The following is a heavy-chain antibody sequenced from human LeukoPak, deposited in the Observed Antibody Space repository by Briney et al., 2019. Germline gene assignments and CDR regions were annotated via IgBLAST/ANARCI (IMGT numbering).Heavy chain of an antibody. V-gene: IGHV4-59*08. CDR2: IYYRGST. J-gene: IGHJ4*02. CDR3: ARHRGYSYGFHY. D-gene: IGHD5-18*01. Sequence: PSETLSLTCSVSGDSMSSYYWNWIRQPPGKGLEWIGHIYYRGSTNYNPSLKSRVTITVDTSKNQFSLKLSSVTAADTAVYYCARHRGYSYGFHYWGQGTLVTVSS. CDR1: GDSMSSYY.